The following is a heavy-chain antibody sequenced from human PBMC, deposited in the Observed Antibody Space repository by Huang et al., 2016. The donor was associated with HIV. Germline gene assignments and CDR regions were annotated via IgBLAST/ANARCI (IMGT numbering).Heavy chain of an antibody. CDR2: VNDSGAT. CDR1: GGSFTGNY. J-gene: IGHJ6*02. V-gene: IGHV4-34*02. CDR3: ARQWTILEWLLGLDV. D-gene: IGHD3-3*01. Sequence: QMQLQQRGAGLLKPSETLSLTCGVSGGSFTGNYLTWSRQAPGKGVEWIGEVNDSGATNYNPSLKGRVTISLYKSNRELSLNLRSVTAADTAVYYCARQWTILEWLLGLDVWGQGTTVIVSS.